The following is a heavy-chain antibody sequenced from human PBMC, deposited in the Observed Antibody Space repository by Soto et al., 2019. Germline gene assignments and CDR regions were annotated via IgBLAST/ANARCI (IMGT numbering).Heavy chain of an antibody. CDR1: GFTFSSYW. J-gene: IGHJ4*02. D-gene: IGHD3-3*01. Sequence: LRLSCAASGFTFSSYWMHWVRQAPGKGLVWVSSINSDGSSTSYADSVKGRFTISRDNAKNTLYLQMNSLRAEDTAVYYCARATIFGVVNFDYWGQGTLVTVSS. CDR2: INSDGSST. CDR3: ARATIFGVVNFDY. V-gene: IGHV3-74*01.